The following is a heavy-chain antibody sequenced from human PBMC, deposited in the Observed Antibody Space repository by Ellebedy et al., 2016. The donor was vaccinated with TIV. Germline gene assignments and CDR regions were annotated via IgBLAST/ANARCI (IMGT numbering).Heavy chain of an antibody. CDR2: INPSGGST. D-gene: IGHD2-2*01. J-gene: IGHJ4*02. V-gene: IGHV1-46*01. CDR3: ARAIVSSLPAAIRY. Sequence: AASVKVSCKASGYTFTSYYVHWVRQAPGQRLEWVGIINPSGGSTNYAQKFQGRVTMTRDTSTSTIYLELSSLRSEDTAVYYCARAIVSSLPAAIRYWGQGTLVTVSS. CDR1: GYTFTSYY.